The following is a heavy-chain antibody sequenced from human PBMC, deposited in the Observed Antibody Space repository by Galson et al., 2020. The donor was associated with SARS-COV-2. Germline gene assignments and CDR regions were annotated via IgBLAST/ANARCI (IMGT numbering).Heavy chain of an antibody. J-gene: IGHJ6*03. Sequence: SETLSLTCAVSDYSVSSDYYWGWVRQPPGKGLEWIGIMHHSGGTYYNPSLKSRVTISVDTSNNQVSLKLTSVTAADTAVYYCARQVNSYYYMYVWGKGTTVTISS. V-gene: IGHV4-38-2*01. CDR3: ARQVNSYYYMYV. CDR2: MHHSGGT. CDR1: DYSVSSDYY.